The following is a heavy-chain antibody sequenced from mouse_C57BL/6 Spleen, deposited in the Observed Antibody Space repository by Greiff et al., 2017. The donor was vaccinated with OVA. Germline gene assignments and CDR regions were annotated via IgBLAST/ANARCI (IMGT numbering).Heavy chain of an antibody. CDR1: GYTFTDYD. CDR2: INTNNGGH. Sequence: EVQLQQSGPELVKPGASVKMSCTASGYTFTDYDMHWVQQSHGKSLEWIGYINTNNGGHRYNQKFKGKATLTVNKSSSTAYMELRRLTSEDSAVYYCAREDGYYEAWFAYWGQGTLVTVSA. CDR3: AREDGYYEAWFAY. V-gene: IGHV1-22*01. J-gene: IGHJ3*01. D-gene: IGHD2-3*01.